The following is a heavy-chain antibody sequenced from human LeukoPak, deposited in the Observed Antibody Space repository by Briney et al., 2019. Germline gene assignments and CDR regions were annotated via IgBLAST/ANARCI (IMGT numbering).Heavy chain of an antibody. Sequence: PSETLSLTCAVYGGSFSGYYWSWIRQPPGKGPEWIGEINHSGSTNYNPSLKSRVTISVDTSKNQFSLKLSSVTAADTAVYYCARQGSYYYYYGMDVWGQGTTVTVSS. CDR2: INHSGST. D-gene: IGHD2-15*01. J-gene: IGHJ6*02. V-gene: IGHV4-34*01. CDR3: ARQGSYYYYYGMDV. CDR1: GGSFSGYY.